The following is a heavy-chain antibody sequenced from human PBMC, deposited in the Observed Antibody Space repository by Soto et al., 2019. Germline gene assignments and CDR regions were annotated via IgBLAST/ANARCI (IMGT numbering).Heavy chain of an antibody. D-gene: IGHD3-9*01. J-gene: IGHJ6*03. V-gene: IGHV1-18*01. CDR3: ARVGMLTTKLDYYYHMDV. CDR2: ISAYNGNT. CDR1: GYTFTSYG. Sequence: ASVKVSCKASGYTFTSYGISWVRQAPGQGLEWMGWISAYNGNTNYAQKLQGRVTMTTDTSTSTAYMELRSLRSDDTAVYYCARVGMLTTKLDYYYHMDVWGQGTKVTVSS.